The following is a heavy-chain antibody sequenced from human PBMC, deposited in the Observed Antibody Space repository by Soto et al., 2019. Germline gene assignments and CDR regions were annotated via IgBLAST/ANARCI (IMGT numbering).Heavy chain of an antibody. CDR1: GGSISTSNW. Sequence: QVQLQESGPGLVKPSGTLSLTCAVSGGSISTSNWWIWVRQPPGKGLEGIGEVYRTGSTNYHPSLESRLTISVNKSKHQFSLKLTAVTAADTAVYSCARARVTMAAAAIFDRRGKRTLVTVSS. J-gene: IGHJ4*02. CDR2: VYRTGST. V-gene: IGHV4-4*02. D-gene: IGHD6-13*01. CDR3: ARARVTMAAAAIFDR.